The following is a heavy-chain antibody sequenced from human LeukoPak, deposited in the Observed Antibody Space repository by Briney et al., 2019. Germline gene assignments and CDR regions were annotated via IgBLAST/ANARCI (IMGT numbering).Heavy chain of an antibody. V-gene: IGHV4-38-2*02. Sequence: SETLSLTCTVSGGSISSDWYWGWVRRPPGNGLEWIVAIYRNGDTNYNPSLESRVTISVDTSKNQFSLKLSSVTAADTAVYYCARASHVVQLWTTYIPWGQGTLVTVSS. D-gene: IGHD5-18*01. J-gene: IGHJ5*02. CDR3: ARASHVVQLWTTYIP. CDR2: IYRNGDT. CDR1: GGSISSDWY.